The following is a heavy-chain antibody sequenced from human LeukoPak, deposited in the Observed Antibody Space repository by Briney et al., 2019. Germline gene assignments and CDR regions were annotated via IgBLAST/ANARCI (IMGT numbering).Heavy chain of an antibody. CDR2: ISGSTNTI. CDR1: GFIFRSFS. Sequence: GGSLRLSCAASGFIFRSFSMNWVRQAPGKGLEWVSYISGSTNTIYYADSVKGRFTISRDNTKNSLYLQMNSLRVEDTAVYYCGRDWHSGSYYGGYFDYWAQGTLVTVSS. V-gene: IGHV3-48*04. D-gene: IGHD1-26*01. CDR3: GRDWHSGSYYGGYFDY. J-gene: IGHJ4*02.